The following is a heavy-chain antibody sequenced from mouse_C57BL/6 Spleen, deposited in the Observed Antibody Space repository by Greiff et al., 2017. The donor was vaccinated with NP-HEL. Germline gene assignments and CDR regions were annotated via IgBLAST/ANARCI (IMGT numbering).Heavy chain of an antibody. CDR1: GFTFSSYA. CDR3: TRLLGRWYFDV. D-gene: IGHD4-1*01. CDR2: ISSGGDYI. Sequence: EVMLVESGEGLVKPGGSLKLSCAASGFTFSSYAMSWVRQTPEKRLEWVAYISSGGDYIYYADTVKGRFTIYRDNARNPLYLQMSSLKSEDTAMYYCTRLLGRWYFDVWGTGTTVTVSS. J-gene: IGHJ1*03. V-gene: IGHV5-9-1*02.